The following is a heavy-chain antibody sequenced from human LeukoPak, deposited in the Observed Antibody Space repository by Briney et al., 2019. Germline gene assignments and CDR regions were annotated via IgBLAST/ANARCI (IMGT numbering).Heavy chain of an antibody. Sequence: ASVKVSCKASGYTFTSYGISWVRQAPGQGLEWMGWISAYSGNTNYAQKLQGRVTMTTDTSTSTAYMELRSLRSDDTAVYYCARDLYSYGSGTYGGYWGQGTLVTVSS. J-gene: IGHJ4*02. V-gene: IGHV1-18*01. CDR2: ISAYSGNT. D-gene: IGHD3-10*01. CDR3: ARDLYSYGSGTYGGY. CDR1: GYTFTSYG.